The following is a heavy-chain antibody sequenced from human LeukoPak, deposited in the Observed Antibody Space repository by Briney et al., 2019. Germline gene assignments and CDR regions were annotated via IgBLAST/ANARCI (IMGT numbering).Heavy chain of an antibody. CDR1: GFTFSSYS. D-gene: IGHD3-10*01. J-gene: IGHJ4*02. Sequence: GGSLRLSCAASGFTFSSYSMNWVRQAPGKGLEWVSYISSSSSTIYYADSVKGRFTISRDNAKNTLYLQMNSLRAEDTAVYYCAKLSVSLVYALGSYLDYWGQGTLVTVSS. V-gene: IGHV3-48*01. CDR2: ISSSSSTI. CDR3: AKLSVSLVYALGSYLDY.